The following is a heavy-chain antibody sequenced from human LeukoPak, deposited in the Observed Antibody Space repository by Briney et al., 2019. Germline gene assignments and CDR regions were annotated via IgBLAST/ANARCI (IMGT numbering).Heavy chain of an antibody. V-gene: IGHV4-61*05. J-gene: IGHJ5*02. CDR3: ARALRYCSGGSCYSDWFDP. CDR1: GGSISTSNYY. Sequence: SETLSLTCTVSGGSISTSNYYWGWIRQPPGKGLEWIGYIYYSGSTNYNPSLKSRVTISVDTSKNQFSLKLSSVTAADTAVYYCARALRYCSGGSCYSDWFDPWGQGTLVTVSS. CDR2: IYYSGST. D-gene: IGHD2-15*01.